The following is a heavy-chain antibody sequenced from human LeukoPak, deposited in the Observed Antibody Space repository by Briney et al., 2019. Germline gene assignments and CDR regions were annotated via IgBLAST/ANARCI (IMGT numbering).Heavy chain of an antibody. CDR3: AKDSVSSLGFSSSWYYFDY. V-gene: IGHV3-23*01. CDR2: ISGSGGST. Sequence: PGGSLRLSCAASGFTFDDYAMHWVRQAPGKGLEWVSAISGSGGSTYYADSVKGRFTISRDNSKNTLYLQMNSLRAEDTAVYYCAKDSVSSLGFSSSWYYFDYWGQGTLVTVSS. CDR1: GFTFDDYA. J-gene: IGHJ4*02. D-gene: IGHD6-13*01.